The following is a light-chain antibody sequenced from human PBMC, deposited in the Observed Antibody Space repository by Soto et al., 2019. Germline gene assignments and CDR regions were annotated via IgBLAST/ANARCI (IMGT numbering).Light chain of an antibody. CDR3: QQYYSTPRP. CDR2: RAS. V-gene: IGKV4-1*01. Sequence: MVMTESADSLAVSLGERATINCKSSRSVSYSSNNKNCLAWYQQKPGQPPKLLIYRASTRESGVPDRFSGSGSGTDFTLSISSLQAEDMAVYYCQQYYSTPRPFGQGSKVDNK. CDR1: RSVSYSSNNKNC. J-gene: IGKJ1*01.